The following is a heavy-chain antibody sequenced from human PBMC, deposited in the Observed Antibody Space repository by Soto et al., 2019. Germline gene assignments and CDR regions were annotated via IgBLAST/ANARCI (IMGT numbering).Heavy chain of an antibody. CDR2: ISGSGGST. D-gene: IGHD1-26*01. CDR3: AGAPSGSYYWYFDL. J-gene: IGHJ2*01. Sequence: GGSLRLSCAASGFTFSSYAMSWVRQAPGKGLEWVSAISGSGGSTYYADSVKGRFTISRDNSKNTLYLQMNSLRAEDTAVYYCAGAPSGSYYWYFDLWGRGTLVTVSS. V-gene: IGHV3-23*01. CDR1: GFTFSSYA.